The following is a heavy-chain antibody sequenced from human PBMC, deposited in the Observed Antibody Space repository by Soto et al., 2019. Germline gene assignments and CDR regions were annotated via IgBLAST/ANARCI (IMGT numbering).Heavy chain of an antibody. CDR1: GYTFTSYD. J-gene: IGHJ5*02. Sequence: QVQLVQSGAEVKKPGASVKVSCKASGYTFTSYDISWVRQAPGQGLEWMGWISAYNGNTNYAQKLQGRVTITTDTFTSTAYMELRSLRSDDTAVYYCARQYYDSSGYYWFDPWGQGTLVTVSS. D-gene: IGHD3-22*01. V-gene: IGHV1-18*01. CDR3: ARQYYDSSGYYWFDP. CDR2: ISAYNGNT.